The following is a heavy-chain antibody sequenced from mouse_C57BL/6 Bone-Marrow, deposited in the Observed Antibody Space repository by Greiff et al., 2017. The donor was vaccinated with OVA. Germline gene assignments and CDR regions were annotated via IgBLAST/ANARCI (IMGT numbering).Heavy chain of an antibody. J-gene: IGHJ4*01. D-gene: IGHD2-5*01. V-gene: IGHV1-81*01. CDR2: IYPRSGNT. CDR3: ARDSNYCYYAMDY. CDR1: GYTFTSYG. Sequence: VQLQQSGAELARPGASVKLSCKASGYTFTSYGISWVKQRTGQGLEWIGEIYPRSGNTYYNEKFKGKATLTADKSSSTAYMELRSLTSEDSAVYFCARDSNYCYYAMDYWGQGTSVTVSS.